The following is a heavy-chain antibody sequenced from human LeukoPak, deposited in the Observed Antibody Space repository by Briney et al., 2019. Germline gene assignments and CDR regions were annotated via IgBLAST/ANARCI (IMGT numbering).Heavy chain of an antibody. J-gene: IGHJ4*02. CDR1: GGSIFSTSYY. CDR2: IYYSGST. Sequence: SETLSLTCTVSGGSIFSTSYYWGWIRQPPGKGLEWIGYIYYSGSTYYNPSLKSRVTISVDTSKNQFSLKLSSVTAADTAVYHCARIARSDFDYWGQGTLVTVSS. V-gene: IGHV4-39*01. CDR3: ARIARSDFDY. D-gene: IGHD6-13*01.